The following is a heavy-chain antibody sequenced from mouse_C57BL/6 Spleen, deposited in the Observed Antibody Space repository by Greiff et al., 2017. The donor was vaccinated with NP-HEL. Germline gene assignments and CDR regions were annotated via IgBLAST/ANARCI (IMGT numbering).Heavy chain of an antibody. CDR3: AREGRGFSFDY. CDR2: INPSSGYT. CDR1: GYTFTSYT. J-gene: IGHJ2*01. V-gene: IGHV1-4*01. Sequence: QVQLQQSGAELARPGASVKMSCKASGYTFTSYTMHWVKQRPGQGLEWIGYINPSSGYTKYNQKFKDKATLTADKSSSTAYMQLSSLTSEDSAVYYCAREGRGFSFDYWGQGTTLTVSS.